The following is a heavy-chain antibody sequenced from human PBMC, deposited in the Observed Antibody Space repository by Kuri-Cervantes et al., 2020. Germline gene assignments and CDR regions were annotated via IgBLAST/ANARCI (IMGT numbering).Heavy chain of an antibody. V-gene: IGHV3-30*03. CDR2: ISYDGSNK. CDR1: GFTFSSYG. Sequence: LSLTCAASGFTFSSYGMHWVRQAPGKGLKWVAVISYDGSNKYYADSVKGRFTISRDNSKNTLYLQMNSLRAEDTAVYYCARDSGSYSTYGMDVWGQGTTVTVSS. CDR3: ARDSGSYSTYGMDV. J-gene: IGHJ6*02. D-gene: IGHD1-26*01.